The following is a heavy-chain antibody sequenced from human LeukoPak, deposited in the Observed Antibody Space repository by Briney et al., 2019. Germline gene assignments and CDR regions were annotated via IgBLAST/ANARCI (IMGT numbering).Heavy chain of an antibody. V-gene: IGHV4-4*02. J-gene: IGHJ3*02. Sequence: SETLSLTCVVSGGSISSGNWWSWVRQPPGMGLEWIGEIFHNGSSNYNPSLKSRVTISLDTSRNQFSLKLNSVTAADTAVYYCAKSNGYGLVDIWGQGTMVTVSS. CDR3: AKSNGYGLVDI. D-gene: IGHD3-10*01. CDR1: GGSISSGNW. CDR2: IFHNGSS.